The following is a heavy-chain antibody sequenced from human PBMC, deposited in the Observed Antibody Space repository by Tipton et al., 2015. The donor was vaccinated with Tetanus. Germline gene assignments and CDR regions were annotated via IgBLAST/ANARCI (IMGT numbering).Heavy chain of an antibody. CDR1: GFTFSDYY. Sequence: SLRLSCDTSGFTFSDYYMGWIRQAPGKGLEWISYISSSGHTMYYAESVKGRLTISRDNAKKSLYLQVNSLRAEDTAVYYCARPYGSGSDDAFDIWGQGTMVTVSS. V-gene: IGHV3-11*01. D-gene: IGHD3-10*01. J-gene: IGHJ3*02. CDR2: ISSSGHTM. CDR3: ARPYGSGSDDAFDI.